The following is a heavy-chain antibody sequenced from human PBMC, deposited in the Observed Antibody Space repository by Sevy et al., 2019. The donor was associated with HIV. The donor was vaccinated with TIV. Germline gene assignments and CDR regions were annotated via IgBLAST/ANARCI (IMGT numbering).Heavy chain of an antibody. J-gene: IGHJ4*02. D-gene: IGHD2-2*01. CDR2: ISYDGSNK. CDR1: GFTFSSYA. Sequence: GGSLRLSCAASGFTFSSYAMHWVRQAPGKGLERVAVISYDGSNKYYADSVKGRFTISRDNSKNTLYLQMNSLRAEDTAVYYCARGVYHIDYWGQGTLVTVSS. V-gene: IGHV3-30-3*01. CDR3: ARGVYHIDY.